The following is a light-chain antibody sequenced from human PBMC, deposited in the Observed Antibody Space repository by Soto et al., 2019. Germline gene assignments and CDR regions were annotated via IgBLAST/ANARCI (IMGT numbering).Light chain of an antibody. Sequence: DIPMTQSPSSLSASVGDRVTITCRASQTISSYLNWYQQKPGKAPKLLIYAASSLQSGVPSRFSGSGSGTDFILSISSLQPEDFATYFCQQSYSIPYTFGQGTKVEI. CDR1: QTISSY. CDR2: AAS. J-gene: IGKJ2*01. V-gene: IGKV1-39*01. CDR3: QQSYSIPYT.